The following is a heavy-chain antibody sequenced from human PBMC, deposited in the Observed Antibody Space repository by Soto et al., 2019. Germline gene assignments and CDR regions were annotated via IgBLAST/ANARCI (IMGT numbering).Heavy chain of an antibody. CDR1: GGSISSFTYY. D-gene: IGHD3-10*01. CDR3: ARRERYYGSPGWFDP. V-gene: IGHV4-39*01. Sequence: SETLSLTCSVSGGSISSFTYYWGWIRQPPGKGLEWIGTVYYNENTYYNPSLKSRVTITVDTAKNQFSRNLRSVTAADTAMYFCARRERYYGSPGWFDPWGPGTLVSVSS. J-gene: IGHJ5*02. CDR2: VYYNENT.